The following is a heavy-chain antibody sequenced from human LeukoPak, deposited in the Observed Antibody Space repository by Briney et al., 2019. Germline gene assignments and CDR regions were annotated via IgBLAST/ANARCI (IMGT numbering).Heavy chain of an antibody. CDR1: GGTFSSYA. Sequence: ASVKVSCKASGGTFSSYAISWVRQAPGQGLEWMGGIIPIFGTANYAQKFQGRVTITADESTSTAYMELSSLRSEDTAVYYCATEGLVLRFLEWNDAFDIWGQGTMVTVSS. CDR3: ATEGLVLRFLEWNDAFDI. CDR2: IIPIFGTA. D-gene: IGHD3-3*01. V-gene: IGHV1-69*13. J-gene: IGHJ3*02.